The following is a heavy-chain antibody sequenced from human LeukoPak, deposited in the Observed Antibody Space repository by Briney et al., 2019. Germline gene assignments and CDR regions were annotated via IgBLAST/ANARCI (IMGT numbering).Heavy chain of an antibody. CDR1: GYSISSGYY. CDR2: IYHSGST. J-gene: IGHJ4*02. Sequence: SETLSLTCTVSGYSISSGYYWGWIRQPPGKGLEWIGSIYHSGSTHYNPSLKSRVTISVDTSKNQFSLKLSSVTAADTAVYYCARGDYFDYWGQGTLVTVSS. V-gene: IGHV4-38-2*02. CDR3: ARGDYFDY.